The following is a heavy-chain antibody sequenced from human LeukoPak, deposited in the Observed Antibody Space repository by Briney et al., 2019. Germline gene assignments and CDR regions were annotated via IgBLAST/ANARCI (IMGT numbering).Heavy chain of an antibody. CDR3: ARGRTGTTTRGFDY. CDR2: ISSSSSYI. V-gene: IGHV3-21*01. J-gene: IGHJ4*02. Sequence: PGGSLRLSCAASGFTFSSYSMNWVRQAPGMGLEWVSSISSSSSYIYYADSVKGRFTISRDNAKNSLYLQMNSLRAEDTAVYYCARGRTGTTTRGFDYWGQGTLVTVSS. CDR1: GFTFSSYS. D-gene: IGHD1-7*01.